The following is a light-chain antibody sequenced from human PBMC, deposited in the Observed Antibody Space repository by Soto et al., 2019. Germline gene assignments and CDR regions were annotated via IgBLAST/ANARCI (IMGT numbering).Light chain of an antibody. J-gene: IGLJ1*01. V-gene: IGLV2-14*01. Sequence: QSVLTQPASVSGSPGQAITISCTATSSDILNFNFVSWYQQHPGRAPKLILYEVSSRPSGVSHRFSGSKSGNTASLTISGLQADDEADYYCSSYTALAHVFGAGTNFTVL. CDR3: SSYTALAHV. CDR1: SSDILNFNF. CDR2: EVS.